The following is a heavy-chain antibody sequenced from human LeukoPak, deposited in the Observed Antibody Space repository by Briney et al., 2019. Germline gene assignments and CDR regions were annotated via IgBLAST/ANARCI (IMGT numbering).Heavy chain of an antibody. D-gene: IGHD3-10*01. CDR3: AREGWGSGSYYSARSYYYMDV. Sequence: GASVKVSCKASGYTFTGYYMHWVRQAPGQGLEWMGWINPNSGGTNYAQKFQGRVTMTRDTSISTAYMELSRLRSDDTAVYYCAREGWGSGSYYSARSYYYMDVWGKGTTVTVSS. CDR2: INPNSGGT. CDR1: GYTFTGYY. V-gene: IGHV1-2*02. J-gene: IGHJ6*03.